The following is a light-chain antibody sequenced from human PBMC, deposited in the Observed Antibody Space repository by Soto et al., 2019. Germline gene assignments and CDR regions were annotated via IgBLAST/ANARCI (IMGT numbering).Light chain of an antibody. CDR2: EVS. V-gene: IGLV2-14*01. CDR1: SSDVGGY. J-gene: IGLJ3*02. CDR3: SSYTSTSPGV. Sequence: QSALTQPASVSGSPGQSITISCTGTSSDVGGYVSWYQQHPGKAPKLMIYEVSNRPSGVSNRFFGSKSGNTASLTISGLQAEDEADYYCSSYTSTSPGVFGGGTKLTVL.